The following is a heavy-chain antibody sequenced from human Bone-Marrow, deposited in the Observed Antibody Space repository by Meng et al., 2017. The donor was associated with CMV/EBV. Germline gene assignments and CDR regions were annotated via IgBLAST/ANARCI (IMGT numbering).Heavy chain of an antibody. CDR1: GFTFTRSA. V-gene: IGHV1-18*01. J-gene: IGHJ5*02. CDR3: ARVIGWELLLIGSGWFDP. CDR2: ISAYNGNT. Sequence: ASVKVSCKASGFTFTRSAVQWVRQAPGQGLEWMGWISAYNGNTNYAQKLQGRVTMTTDTSTSTAYMELRSLRSDDTAVYYCARVIGWELLLIGSGWFDPWGQGTLVTVSS. D-gene: IGHD1-26*01.